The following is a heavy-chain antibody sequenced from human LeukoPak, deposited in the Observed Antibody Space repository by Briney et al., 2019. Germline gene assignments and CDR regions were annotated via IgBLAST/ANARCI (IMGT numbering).Heavy chain of an antibody. D-gene: IGHD1-26*01. V-gene: IGHV4-39*01. J-gene: IGHJ4*02. Sequence: SETLSLTCTVSGDSISITSFYWGWIRQPPGKGLEWIGSIYYSGSASYNPSLKSRVTISVDTSRNQFSLKLNSVTAADTAVYYCARPGSDGSYYYWGQGTLVTVSS. CDR3: ARPGSDGSYYY. CDR2: IYYSGSA. CDR1: GDSISITSFY.